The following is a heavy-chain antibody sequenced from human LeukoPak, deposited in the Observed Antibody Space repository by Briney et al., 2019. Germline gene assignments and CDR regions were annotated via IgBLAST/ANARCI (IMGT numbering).Heavy chain of an antibody. CDR3: ASRGYCSGGSCSGGVLKNNAFDI. Sequence: SETLSLTCTVSGGSISSYYWSWIRQPPGKGLEWIGYIYYSGSTNYNPSLKSRVTISVDTSKNQFSLKLSSVTAADTAVYYCASRGYCSGGSCSGGVLKNNAFDIWGQGTMVTVSS. J-gene: IGHJ3*02. CDR1: GGSISSYY. CDR2: IYYSGST. V-gene: IGHV4-59*01. D-gene: IGHD2-15*01.